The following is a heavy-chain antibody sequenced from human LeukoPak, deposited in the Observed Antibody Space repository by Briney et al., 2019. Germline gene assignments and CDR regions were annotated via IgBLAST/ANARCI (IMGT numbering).Heavy chain of an antibody. J-gene: IGHJ3*02. CDR1: GYTFTGYY. Sequence: APVKVSCKASGYTFTGYYMHWVRQAPGQGLEWMGWINPNSGGTNYAQKFQGWVTMTRDTSISTAYMELSRLRSDDTAVYYCAREITVQLERLGAFDIWGQGTMVTVSS. CDR2: INPNSGGT. V-gene: IGHV1-2*04. D-gene: IGHD1-1*01. CDR3: AREITVQLERLGAFDI.